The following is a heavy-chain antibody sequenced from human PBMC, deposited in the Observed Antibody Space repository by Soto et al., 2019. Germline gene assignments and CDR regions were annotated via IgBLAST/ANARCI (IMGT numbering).Heavy chain of an antibody. V-gene: IGHV3-74*01. CDR1: GFTFSSFW. CDR2: INSDGSGA. CDR3: IRDYGEAGSTNAFDI. Sequence: PGGSLRLSCAASGFTFSSFWMHWVRQAPGKGLVWVSRINSDGSGASYADFAEGRFTISRDNAKNTVYFQMNSLREEDTAVYYCIRDYGEAGSTNAFDIWGQGTMVTVSS. D-gene: IGHD3-10*01. J-gene: IGHJ3*02.